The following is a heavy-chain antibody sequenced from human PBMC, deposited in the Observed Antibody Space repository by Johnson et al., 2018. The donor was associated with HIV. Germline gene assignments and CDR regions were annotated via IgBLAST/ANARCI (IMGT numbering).Heavy chain of an antibody. J-gene: IGHJ3*02. D-gene: IGHD1-26*01. CDR3: ARESGSSGAFDI. CDR2: SASVGWT. CDR1: GFTFSSYG. Sequence: QVQLVESGGGVVQPGRSLRLSCAASGFTFSSYGMHWVRQAPGKGLEWVATASASVGWTYYADSVKGRFTISRDNSKNTLYLQMNSLRAEDTAVYYCARESGSSGAFDIWGQGTMVTVSS. V-gene: IGHV3-NL1*01.